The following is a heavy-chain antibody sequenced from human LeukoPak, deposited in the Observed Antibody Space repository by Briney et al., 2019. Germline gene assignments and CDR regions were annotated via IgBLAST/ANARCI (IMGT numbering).Heavy chain of an antibody. CDR3: AKLPREYCSSTSCPNWFDT. J-gene: IGHJ5*02. CDR2: LSASGGTT. D-gene: IGHD2-2*01. Sequence: PGGSLRLSCSASGFTFSAYATTWVRQAPGEGLEWVSALSASGGTTYYADSVKGRFTTSRDNSKNTLYLQMNSLRAEDTAIYYCAKLPREYCSSTSCPNWFDTWGLGTLVTVSS. CDR1: GFTFSAYA. V-gene: IGHV3-23*01.